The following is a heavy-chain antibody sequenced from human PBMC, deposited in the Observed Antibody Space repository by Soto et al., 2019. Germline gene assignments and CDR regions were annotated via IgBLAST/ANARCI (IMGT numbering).Heavy chain of an antibody. CDR1: GASFSDYY. Sequence: SETLSLTCAVYGASFSDYYWTWVRQSPGKGLEWIGEINHSGSTNYNPSLKSRVTISVDTSKNQFSLKLTSLTAADTAVYYCARVPGPWGQGTLVTVSS. V-gene: IGHV4-34*01. J-gene: IGHJ4*02. CDR3: ARVPGP. D-gene: IGHD7-27*01. CDR2: INHSGST.